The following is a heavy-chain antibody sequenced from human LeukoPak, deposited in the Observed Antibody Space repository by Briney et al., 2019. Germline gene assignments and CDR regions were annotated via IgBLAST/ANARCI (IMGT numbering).Heavy chain of an antibody. V-gene: IGHV4-61*02. CDR3: ARDGLPAVDRWFDP. J-gene: IGHJ5*02. Sequence: PSETLSLTCSVSGLSISSGIYYWSSIRQPAGKGLEWIGRIYTSGSTNYHPSLKSRVTISVDTSKNQFSLKLSSVPAADTAVYYCARDGLPAVDRWFDPWGQGTLVTVSS. CDR1: GLSISSGIYY. CDR2: IYTSGST. D-gene: IGHD3-22*01.